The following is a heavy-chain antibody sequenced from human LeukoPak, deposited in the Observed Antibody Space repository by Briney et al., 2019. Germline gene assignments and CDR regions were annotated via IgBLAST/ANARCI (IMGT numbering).Heavy chain of an antibody. CDR2: INHSGST. J-gene: IGHJ4*02. CDR3: ARVGGYSGYGRSDY. V-gene: IGHV4-34*01. Sequence: SETLSLTCAVYGGSFSGYYWSWLRQPPGKGLEWIGEINHSGSTNYNPSLKSRVTISVDTSKNQFSLKLSSVTAADTAVYYCARVGGYSGYGRSDYGGQGTLVTVSS. CDR1: GGSFSGYY. D-gene: IGHD5-12*01.